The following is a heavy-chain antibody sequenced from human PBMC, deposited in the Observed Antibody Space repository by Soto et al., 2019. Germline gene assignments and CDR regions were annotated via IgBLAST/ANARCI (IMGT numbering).Heavy chain of an antibody. CDR1: GFTFSNYV. Sequence: EVQLLESGGVLAQPGESLRLSCAASGFTFSNYVMTWVRQAPGKGLEWVSGITAGGGTTYYADSVKGRFTISRDNSKSTLYLQMNSLRAEDSALYSCAKTPVVVVAASWRGSRYFDYWGQGTLVTVSS. D-gene: IGHD2-15*01. V-gene: IGHV3-23*01. J-gene: IGHJ4*02. CDR2: ITAGGGTT. CDR3: AKTPVVVVAASWRGSRYFDY.